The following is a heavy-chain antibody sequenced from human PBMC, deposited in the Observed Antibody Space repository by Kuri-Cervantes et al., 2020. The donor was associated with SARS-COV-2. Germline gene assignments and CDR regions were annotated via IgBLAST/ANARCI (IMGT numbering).Heavy chain of an antibody. J-gene: IGHJ5*02. CDR3: ARDTPTLVRGAVSDRWLDP. Sequence: GGSLRLSCEGSGFMFTTYAMHWVRQAPGKGLEWVAVIWYDGSNKSYADSVKGRFTISRDNSKNTLYLQMNSLRGEDTAVYYCARDTPTLVRGAVSDRWLDPWGQGTLVTVSS. V-gene: IGHV3-33*01. D-gene: IGHD3-10*01. CDR1: GFMFTTYA. CDR2: IWYDGSNK.